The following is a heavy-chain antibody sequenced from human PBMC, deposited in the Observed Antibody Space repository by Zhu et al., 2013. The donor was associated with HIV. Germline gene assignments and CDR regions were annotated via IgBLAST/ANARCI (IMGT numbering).Heavy chain of an antibody. V-gene: IGHV1-69*01. CDR2: TIPIFGTA. CDR1: GGTFSSYA. Sequence: QVQLVQSGAEVKKPGSSVKVSCKASGGTFSSYAISWVRQAPGQGLEWMGGTIPIFGTANYAQKFRGRVTITADESTSTAYMELSSLRSEDTAVYYCARAISGGSLRLIPTLSRLGYGMDVWGQGTTVTVSS. CDR3: ARAISGGSLRLIPTLSRLGYGMDV. D-gene: IGHD2-15*01. J-gene: IGHJ6*02.